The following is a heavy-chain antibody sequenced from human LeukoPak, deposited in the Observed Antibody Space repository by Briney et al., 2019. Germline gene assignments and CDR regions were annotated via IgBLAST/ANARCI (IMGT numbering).Heavy chain of an antibody. CDR1: GGSISSYY. Sequence: SETLSLTCTVSGGSISSYYWSWIRQPPGKGLEWIGYIYYSGSTNYKPSLNTRVPISVDTYKHQFSLKLSSVTAADTAVYYCARHSGSYSGYYYYMDVWGKGTTVTVSS. CDR2: IYYSGST. V-gene: IGHV4-59*08. J-gene: IGHJ6*03. CDR3: ARHSGSYSGYYYYMDV. D-gene: IGHD1-26*01.